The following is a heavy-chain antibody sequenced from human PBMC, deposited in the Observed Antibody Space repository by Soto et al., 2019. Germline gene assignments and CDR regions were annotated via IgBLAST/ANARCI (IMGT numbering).Heavy chain of an antibody. CDR1: GGSVNSGDYY. D-gene: IGHD3-16*01. CDR3: ARFGYYYGRDV. V-gene: IGHV4-61*03. J-gene: IGHJ6*02. Sequence: QVQLQESGPGLVKPSETLSLTCTVSGGSVNSGDYYWSWIRQPPGKGLEWIGYIYYSGSTNYNPSLKSRVTMAVDTSKNHSSLKLSSVTAADTAVYYCARFGYYYGRDVWVQGTTVTVSS. CDR2: IYYSGST.